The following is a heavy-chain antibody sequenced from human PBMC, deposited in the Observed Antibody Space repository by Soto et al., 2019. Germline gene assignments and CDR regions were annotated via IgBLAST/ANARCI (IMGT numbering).Heavy chain of an antibody. CDR2: IYTSGTT. Sequence: PSGTLSLTCTVSGGSINGYYWTWIRQPAGKGLEWIGRIYTSGTTSYNPSLKSRVTMSLDTSKNQFSLRLTSVTAADTAVYYCARDSVGISSPGVYWGRGTLVTVSS. J-gene: IGHJ4*02. D-gene: IGHD1-26*01. V-gene: IGHV4-4*07. CDR1: GGSINGYY. CDR3: ARDSVGISSPGVY.